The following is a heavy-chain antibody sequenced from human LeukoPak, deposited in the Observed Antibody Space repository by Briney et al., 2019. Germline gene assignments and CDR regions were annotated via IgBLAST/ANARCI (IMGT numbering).Heavy chain of an antibody. CDR3: ARGRRVYCSGGSCKGAFDI. Sequence: SETLSLTCTVSGGSISSSSYYWSWIRQPPGKGLEWIGEINHSGSTNYNPSLKSRVTISVDTSKNQFSLKLSSVTAADTAVYYCARGRRVYCSGGSCKGAFDIWGQGTMVTVSS. CDR2: INHSGST. J-gene: IGHJ3*02. V-gene: IGHV4-39*07. CDR1: GGSISSSSYY. D-gene: IGHD2-15*01.